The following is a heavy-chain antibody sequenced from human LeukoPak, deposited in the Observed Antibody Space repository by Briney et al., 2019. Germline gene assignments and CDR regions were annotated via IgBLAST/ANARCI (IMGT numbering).Heavy chain of an antibody. Sequence: ASVKVSCKASGGTFSSYAISWVRQAPGQGLEWMGWINPNSGGTNYAQKFQGRVTMTRDMSTSTVYMELSSLRSEDTAVYYCARGSYYDSSGPKLYDYWGQGTLVTVSS. CDR3: ARGSYYDSSGPKLYDY. V-gene: IGHV1-2*02. D-gene: IGHD3-22*01. CDR2: INPNSGGT. CDR1: GGTFSSYA. J-gene: IGHJ4*02.